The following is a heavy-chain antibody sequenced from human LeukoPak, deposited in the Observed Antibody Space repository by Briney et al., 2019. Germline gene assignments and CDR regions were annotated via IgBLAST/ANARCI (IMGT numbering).Heavy chain of an antibody. CDR1: GGTFSSYA. D-gene: IGHD5-18*01. CDR2: IIPIFGTA. V-gene: IGHV1-69*05. CDR3: ARCLLDTAMVNFWFDP. Sequence: GASVKFSCKASGGTFSSYAISWVRQAPGQGLEWMGGIIPIFGTANYAQKFQGRVTITTDESTSTAYMELSSLRSEDTAVYYCARCLLDTAMVNFWFDPWGQGTLVTVSS. J-gene: IGHJ5*02.